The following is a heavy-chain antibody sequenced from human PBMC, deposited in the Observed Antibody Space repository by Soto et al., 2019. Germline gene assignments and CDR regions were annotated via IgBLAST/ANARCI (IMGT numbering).Heavy chain of an antibody. CDR2: ICAYNGNT. Sequence: QVQLVQSGPEVKKPGASVKVSCKASAYTFTSYGITWVRQAPGQGLDWMGWICAYNGNTNYAQKFQGRVTMATDTSTSTDYMELRSLTSDDTAVYYCARDYGSGSYRFDPWGQGTLVTVSS. V-gene: IGHV1-18*01. D-gene: IGHD3-10*01. CDR3: ARDYGSGSYRFDP. CDR1: AYTFTSYG. J-gene: IGHJ5*02.